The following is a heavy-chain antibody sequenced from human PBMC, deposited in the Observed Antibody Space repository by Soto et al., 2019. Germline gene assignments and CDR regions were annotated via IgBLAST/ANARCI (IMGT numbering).Heavy chain of an antibody. CDR1: GFTFSSYG. CDR3: AKDTFYHDTSGYYIFEY. V-gene: IGHV3-30*18. CDR2: ISYDGRNK. J-gene: IGHJ4*02. D-gene: IGHD3-22*01. Sequence: QVQLVESGGDVVQPGRSLRLSCATSGFTFSSYGIHWVRQAPGKGLEWVAVISYDGRNKKFADSVEGRFTISRYNSKDTLYLQMNSLRAEDTAVYYCAKDTFYHDTSGYYIFEYWGRGTLVTVSS.